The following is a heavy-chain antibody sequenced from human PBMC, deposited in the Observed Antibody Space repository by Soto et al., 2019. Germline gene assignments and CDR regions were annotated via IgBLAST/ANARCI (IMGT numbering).Heavy chain of an antibody. Sequence: SATLSLTCTVSAASFSKYYWTWIRQSPGKGLEWIGYIYFNGNTNYNPSLKRRVTMSIDTSKKQFSLNLSSVTAADTAVYYCASVTFGGIVLAHWGQGALVTVSS. J-gene: IGHJ4*02. CDR2: IYFNGNT. CDR3: ASVTFGGIVLAH. D-gene: IGHD3-16*01. V-gene: IGHV4-59*01. CDR1: AASFSKYY.